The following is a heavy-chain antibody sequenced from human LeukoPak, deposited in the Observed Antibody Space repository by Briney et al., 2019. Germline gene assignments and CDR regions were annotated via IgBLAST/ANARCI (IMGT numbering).Heavy chain of an antibody. J-gene: IGHJ3*02. CDR2: ISKDGSMR. CDR1: GFSFTKDA. CDR3: AGEKFDI. V-gene: IGHV3-30*04. Sequence: PGGGLRLSCAASGFSFTKDAMGWVRQAPGKGLGWVAIISKDGSMRYYADSVKGRFTVSRDNSNNAVYLQMNSLKSEDTAVYYCAGEKFDIWGQGTMVTVSA.